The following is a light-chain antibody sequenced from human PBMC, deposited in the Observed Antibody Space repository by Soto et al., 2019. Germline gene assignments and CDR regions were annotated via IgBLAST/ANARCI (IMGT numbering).Light chain of an antibody. CDR2: GAS. V-gene: IGKV3-20*01. CDR1: QSVSSNY. J-gene: IGKJ5*01. Sequence: EIVLTQSPGTLSLSPGERATLSCRASQSVSSNYLAWYQQKPGQAPRLLIYGASNRATGIPDGFSGSGSVTDFTLTISRLEPGDFAVFYCQQYGDPPITFGQGTRLEIK. CDR3: QQYGDPPIT.